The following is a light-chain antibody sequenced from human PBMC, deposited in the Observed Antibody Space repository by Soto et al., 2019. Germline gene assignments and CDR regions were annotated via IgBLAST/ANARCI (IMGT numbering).Light chain of an antibody. V-gene: IGKV3-20*01. J-gene: IGKJ4*01. CDR2: GAS. CDR1: QSVSSNY. CDR3: QRYGTSLPLT. Sequence: EMVLTQSPGTLSLSPGDRATLSCRASQSVSSNYLAWYQQKPGQAPRLLIYGASSRATGIPDRFSGSGSGTAFTLTISRLEPEDFAVYYCQRYGTSLPLTFGGGTTVAIK.